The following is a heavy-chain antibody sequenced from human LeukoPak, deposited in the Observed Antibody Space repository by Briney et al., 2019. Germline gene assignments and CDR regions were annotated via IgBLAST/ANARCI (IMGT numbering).Heavy chain of an antibody. J-gene: IGHJ4*02. CDR2: IYYSGST. CDR3: ARQGDYGDYRTNFDY. D-gene: IGHD4-17*01. CDR1: GGSISSSSYY. V-gene: IGHV4-39*01. Sequence: PSETLSLTCTVSGGSISSSSYYWGWIRQPPGKGLEWIGSIYYSGSTYYNPSLKSRVTISVDTSKNQFSLKLSSVTAADTAVYYCARQGDYGDYRTNFDYWGQGTLVTVSS.